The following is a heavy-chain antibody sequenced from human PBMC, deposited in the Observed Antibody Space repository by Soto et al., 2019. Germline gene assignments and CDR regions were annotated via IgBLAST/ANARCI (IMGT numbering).Heavy chain of an antibody. D-gene: IGHD2-15*01. CDR2: IYWDDDK. Sequence: QITLKESGPTLVKPTQTLTLTCTFSGFSLSTSGVGVGWIRQPPGKALEWLALIYWDDDKRYSPSLKSRLTITKDTSKYQVVLTMTNMDPVDTATYYCAPTEGAYCSGGFCYVLRLVWFDPWGQGTLVTVSS. V-gene: IGHV2-5*02. CDR1: GFSLSTSGVG. J-gene: IGHJ5*02. CDR3: APTEGAYCSGGFCYVLRLVWFDP.